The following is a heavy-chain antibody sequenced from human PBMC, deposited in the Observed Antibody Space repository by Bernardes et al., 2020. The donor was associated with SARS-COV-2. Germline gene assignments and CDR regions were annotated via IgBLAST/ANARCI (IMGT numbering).Heavy chain of an antibody. CDR1: GYTLPALS. CDR2: FDPEDGDT. Sequence: ASVTSSCKVSGYTLPALSMHWVLQAPGKRLEWMGGFDPEDGDTIYAHMFQGRVTMTEDTPTDTAYMELSSLGSEDTAVYYCRVVPAAMEYYYYGMDVWGQGTTVTVSS. J-gene: IGHJ6*02. D-gene: IGHD2-2*01. V-gene: IGHV1-24*01. CDR3: RVVPAAMEYYYYGMDV.